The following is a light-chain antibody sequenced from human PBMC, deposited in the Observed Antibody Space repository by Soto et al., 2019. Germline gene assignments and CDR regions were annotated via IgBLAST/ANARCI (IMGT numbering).Light chain of an antibody. V-gene: IGKV1-39*01. CDR1: QTILSY. Sequence: DIRMTQSPSSLSASVGDRVTITCRASQTILSYLNWYQQKPGQAPKVLIYAASTLQSGVPSRFSGSGSGTDFTLTISSLQPEDFATYYCHQSYRIPWTFGQGTKVDIK. J-gene: IGKJ1*01. CDR2: AAS. CDR3: HQSYRIPWT.